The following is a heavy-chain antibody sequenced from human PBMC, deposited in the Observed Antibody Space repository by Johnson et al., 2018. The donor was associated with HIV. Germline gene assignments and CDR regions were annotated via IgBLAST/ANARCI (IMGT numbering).Heavy chain of an antibody. CDR2: ISYDGSDK. D-gene: IGHD3-22*01. Sequence: QVQLVESGGGVVQPGRSLRLSCAASGFTFSSYAMHWVRQAPAKGLEWVAVISYDGSDKYYADSVKGRFTISRDSSKNTLYLQMTSLRAEDTAVYYCARGSRYTYDSPDAFDIWGQGTMVTVSS. V-gene: IGHV3-30*04. CDR1: GFTFSSYA. J-gene: IGHJ3*02. CDR3: ARGSRYTYDSPDAFDI.